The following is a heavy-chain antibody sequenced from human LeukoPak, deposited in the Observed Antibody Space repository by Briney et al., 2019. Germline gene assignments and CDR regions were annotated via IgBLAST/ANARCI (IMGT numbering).Heavy chain of an antibody. CDR3: ARSSDGSFYDY. CDR1: GFSLSTNGMR. J-gene: IGHJ4*02. CDR2: IDWDNDK. Sequence: SGPALVKPTQTLTLTCTFSGFSLSTNGMRASWIRQPPGKALEWLARIDWDNDKFYSTSLRTRLTIFKNTSKNQVVLTMTNMDPVDTVTYYCARSSDGSFYDYWGQGTLVTVSS. D-gene: IGHD1-26*01. V-gene: IGHV2-70*04.